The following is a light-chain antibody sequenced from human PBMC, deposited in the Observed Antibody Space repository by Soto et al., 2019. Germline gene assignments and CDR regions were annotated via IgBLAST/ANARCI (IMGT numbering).Light chain of an antibody. CDR1: QSVFSS. CDR3: QQYHTWPA. CDR2: GAA. J-gene: IGKJ4*02. Sequence: EIVMTQSPATLSVSPGERVTLSCRASQSVFSSLAWYQQKPVQAPRLLIYGAATRATCIPARFSGSGSGTDFTLTISSLQSEDLAVYFCQQYHTWPAFGRGTRVEIK. V-gene: IGKV3-15*01.